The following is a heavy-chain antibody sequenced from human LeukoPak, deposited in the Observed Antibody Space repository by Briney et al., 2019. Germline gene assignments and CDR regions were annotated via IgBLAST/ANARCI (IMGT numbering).Heavy chain of an antibody. D-gene: IGHD1-20*01. V-gene: IGHV3-15*07. CDR1: GFTFTNAW. Sequence: GGSLRLSCAASGFTFTNAWMNWVRRAPGKGLEWVGRIKSKADGETIDYAAPVKGRFTFSRDDSKNMLYLQMNSLKSEDTAVYYCSTLTSRGLSDYWGQGTLVTVSS. CDR3: STLTSRGLSDY. J-gene: IGHJ4*02. CDR2: IKSKADGETI.